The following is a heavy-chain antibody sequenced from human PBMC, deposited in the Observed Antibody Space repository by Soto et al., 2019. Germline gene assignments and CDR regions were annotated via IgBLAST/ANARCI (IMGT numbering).Heavy chain of an antibody. Sequence: SETLSLTCTVSGVSISSGGYYWSWIRQHPGKGLEWIGYIYYSGSTYYNPSLKSRVTISVDTSKNQFSLKLSSVTAADTAVYYCARTYYYDSSGYYYVDNYFDYWGQGTLVTVSS. CDR3: ARTYYYDSSGYYYVDNYFDY. CDR1: GVSISSGGYY. J-gene: IGHJ4*02. D-gene: IGHD3-22*01. V-gene: IGHV4-31*03. CDR2: IYYSGST.